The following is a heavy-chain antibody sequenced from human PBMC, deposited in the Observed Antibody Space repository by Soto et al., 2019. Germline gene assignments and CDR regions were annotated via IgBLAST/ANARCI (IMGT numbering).Heavy chain of an antibody. Sequence: QVQLVQSGAEVKKPGSSVKVSCKASGGTFSSYTISWVRQAPGQGLEWMGRIIPILGIANYAQKFQGRVTFTADKSTISAYMELSSLRSEDTAVYYCARDDGLAYCGGDCYSWGQGTLVTVSS. CDR1: GGTFSSYT. J-gene: IGHJ4*02. CDR3: ARDDGLAYCGGDCYS. D-gene: IGHD2-21*02. V-gene: IGHV1-69*02. CDR2: IIPILGIA.